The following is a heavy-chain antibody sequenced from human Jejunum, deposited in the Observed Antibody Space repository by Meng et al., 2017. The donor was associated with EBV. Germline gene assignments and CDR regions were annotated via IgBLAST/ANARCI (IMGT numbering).Heavy chain of an antibody. CDR2: INHSGST. J-gene: IGHJ4*02. V-gene: IGHV4-34*02. D-gene: IGHD3-16*02. CDR3: ARVAFSYTTRSLDS. CDR1: RGSFRGYY. Sequence: QVQLQQVGAGLLKPSETLSLTCAVYRGSFRGYYGSWIRQHPGKGLEWIGEINHSGSTNYNPSLRSRVTISVETSKNQFSLRPNSVTAADTAVYYCARVAFSYTTRSLDSWGQGTLVTVSS.